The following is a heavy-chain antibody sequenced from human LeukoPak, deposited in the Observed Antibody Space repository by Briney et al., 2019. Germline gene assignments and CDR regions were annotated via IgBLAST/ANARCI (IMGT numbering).Heavy chain of an antibody. Sequence: PGGSLRLPCAASGFTFSSYSMNWVRQAPGKGLEWVSSISSSSSYIYYADSVKGRFTISRDNSKNTLYLQMNSLRAEDTAVSYCARALRYYDFWSGSYLLNWFDPWGQGTLVTVSS. CDR1: GFTFSSYS. CDR3: ARALRYYDFWSGSYLLNWFDP. D-gene: IGHD3-3*01. J-gene: IGHJ5*02. CDR2: ISSSSSYI. V-gene: IGHV3-21*01.